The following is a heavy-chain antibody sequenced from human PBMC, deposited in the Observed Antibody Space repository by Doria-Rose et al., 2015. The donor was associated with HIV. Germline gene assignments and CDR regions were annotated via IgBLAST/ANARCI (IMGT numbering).Heavy chain of an antibody. Sequence: QITLKESGPVLVKPTETLTLTCTVSGVSLSSPGMGVSWIRQPPGKAPEWLANIFSDDDRSYKTSLKRRLTISRGTSKSQVVLTMTDMDPVDTATYYCARIKSSRWYHKYYFDFWGQGTLVTVSA. V-gene: IGHV2-26*01. CDR3: ARIKSSRWYHKYYFDF. CDR2: IFSDDDR. CDR1: GVSLSSPGMG. J-gene: IGHJ4*02. D-gene: IGHD6-13*01.